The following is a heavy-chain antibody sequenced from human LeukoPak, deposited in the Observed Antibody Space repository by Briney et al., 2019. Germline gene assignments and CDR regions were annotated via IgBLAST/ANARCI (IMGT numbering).Heavy chain of an antibody. CDR2: IYWVDDK. Sequence: SGPPLVKPTHTLTLTSTFSGFSLSTSGESVGWIRQPPGKSLEWLALIYWVDDKRYNPSPKSRLTITKDTSKNQVVLTMTNMDPVDTATYYCAHKFLTAAGDAFDIWGQGTLVTVSS. J-gene: IGHJ3*02. V-gene: IGHV2-5*02. CDR1: GFSLSTSGES. CDR3: AHKFLTAAGDAFDI. D-gene: IGHD3-3*01.